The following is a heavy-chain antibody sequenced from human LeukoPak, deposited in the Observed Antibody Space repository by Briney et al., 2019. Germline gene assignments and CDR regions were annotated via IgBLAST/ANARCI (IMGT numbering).Heavy chain of an antibody. CDR1: GFTFSSYG. D-gene: IGHD1-26*01. V-gene: IGHV3-23*01. Sequence: GGSLRLSCAASGFTFSSYGMSWVRQAPGKGLEWVSAISGSGGSTYYADSVKGRFTISRDNSNKTLYLQMNSLRAEDTAVYYCAKDGVVGARRNYMDVWGKGTTVIVSS. CDR3: AKDGVVGARRNYMDV. CDR2: ISGSGGST. J-gene: IGHJ6*03.